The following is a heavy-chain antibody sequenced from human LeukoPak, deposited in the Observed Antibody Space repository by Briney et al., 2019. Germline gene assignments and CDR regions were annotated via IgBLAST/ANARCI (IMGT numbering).Heavy chain of an antibody. J-gene: IGHJ4*02. CDR2: ISYDGSNK. CDR1: GFTFSSCG. CDR3: ARVRPGSNYVDFDY. Sequence: PGGSLRLSCAASGFTFSSCGMHWVRQASGKGLEWVAVISYDGSNKYYAGSVKGRFTISRDNSKSTLYLQMNSLRAEDTAVYYCARVRPGSNYVDFDYWGQGTLVTVSS. V-gene: IGHV3-33*05. D-gene: IGHD4-11*01.